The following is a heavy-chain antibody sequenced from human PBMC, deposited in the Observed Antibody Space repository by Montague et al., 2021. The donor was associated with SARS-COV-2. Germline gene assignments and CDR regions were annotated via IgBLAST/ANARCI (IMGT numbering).Heavy chain of an antibody. CDR1: GGSFSGYY. Sequence: SETLSLTCAVYGGSFSGYYWSWIRQPPGKGLEWIGEINHSGRTNYNPSLKSRVTISVDTSKNQFSLKLSSVTAADTAVYYCAGHDSVAEYDSSGYHYYYGMDVWGQGTTVTVSS. V-gene: IGHV4-34*01. J-gene: IGHJ6*02. CDR2: INHSGRT. CDR3: AGHDSVAEYDSSGYHYYYGMDV. D-gene: IGHD3-22*01.